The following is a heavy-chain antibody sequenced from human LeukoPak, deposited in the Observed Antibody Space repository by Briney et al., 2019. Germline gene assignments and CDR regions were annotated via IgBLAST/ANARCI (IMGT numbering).Heavy chain of an antibody. CDR3: AKDTNYDSSGYPLDY. Sequence: AGGSLRLSCAASGFTFRNYGMHWVRQAPGKGLEWVAVISYDGSNKYYADSVKGRFTISRDNSKNTLYLQMNSLRAEDTAVYYCAKDTNYDSSGYPLDYWGQGTLVTVSS. CDR2: ISYDGSNK. D-gene: IGHD3-22*01. CDR1: GFTFRNYG. V-gene: IGHV3-30*18. J-gene: IGHJ4*02.